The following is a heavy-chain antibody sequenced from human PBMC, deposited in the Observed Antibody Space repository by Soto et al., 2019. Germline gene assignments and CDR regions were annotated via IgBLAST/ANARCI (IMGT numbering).Heavy chain of an antibody. V-gene: IGHV2-5*02. CDR2: IYWDDDK. J-gene: IGHJ4*02. D-gene: IGHD3-16*01. CDR1: GSSLSTSGVG. CDR3: AHALGGGRSSYFDY. Sequence: SGPTLVNPTQTLTLTCTFSGSSLSTSGVGVGWIRQPPGKALEWLAVIYWDDDKRYSPSLKNRITISKDTSKNQVVLTMANMDPVDTATYYCAHALGGGRSSYFDYWGQGTLVPSPQ.